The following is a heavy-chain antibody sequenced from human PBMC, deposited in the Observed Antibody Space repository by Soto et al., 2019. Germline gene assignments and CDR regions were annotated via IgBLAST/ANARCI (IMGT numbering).Heavy chain of an antibody. CDR2: INHSGST. CDR3: ARTPRGGARAIDY. V-gene: IGHV4-34*01. D-gene: IGHD3-16*01. J-gene: IGHJ4*02. CDR1: GGSFSGYY. Sequence: SETLSLTCAVYGGSFSGYYWSWIRQPPGKGLEWIGEINHSGSTNYNPSLKSRVTISVDTSKSQFSLKLSSGTDADTAVYYCARTPRGGARAIDYWCQGTLVTVSS.